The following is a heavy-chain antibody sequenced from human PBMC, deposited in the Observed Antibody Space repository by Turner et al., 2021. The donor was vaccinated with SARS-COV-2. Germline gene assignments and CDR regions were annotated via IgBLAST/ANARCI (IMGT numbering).Heavy chain of an antibody. J-gene: IGHJ6*02. Sequence: QLQMQESGPGLVKPSETLSLTCTVSGGSISSSSYYWGWIRQPPGKGLEWLGSIYYSGSTYYNPSLKSRVTISVDTSKNQFSLKLSSVTAADTAVYYCASQEALVPSYYYYYYGMDVWGQGTTVTVSS. CDR3: ASQEALVPSYYYYYYGMDV. CDR2: IYYSGST. CDR1: GGSISSSSYY. V-gene: IGHV4-39*01. D-gene: IGHD3-10*01.